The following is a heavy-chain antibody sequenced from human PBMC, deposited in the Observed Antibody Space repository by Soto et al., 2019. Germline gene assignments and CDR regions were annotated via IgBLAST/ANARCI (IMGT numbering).Heavy chain of an antibody. J-gene: IGHJ5*02. CDR2: ISYDGSNK. V-gene: IGHV3-30-3*01. D-gene: IGHD6-19*01. CDR1: GFTFSSYA. CDR3: ARPHSSGWSVWWFDP. Sequence: QSGGSLRLSCAASGFTFSSYAMHWVRQAPGKGLEWVAVISYDGSNKYYADSVKGRFTISRDNSKNTLYLQMNSLRAEDTAVYYCARPHSSGWSVWWFDPWGQGTLVTVSS.